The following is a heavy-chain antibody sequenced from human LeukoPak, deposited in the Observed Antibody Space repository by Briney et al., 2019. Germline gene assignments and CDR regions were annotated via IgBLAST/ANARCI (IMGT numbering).Heavy chain of an antibody. Sequence: EGSLRLSCAASGFTFSTYCMTWLRQTPGKGLEWVANIKPDGDEKYYVDSVKGRFTISRDNAKNSLYLQMDSLTAEDTALYYCAGDPYYYNSGSFAAFDIWGQGTMVTVSS. CDR2: IKPDGDEK. CDR1: GFTFSTYC. CDR3: AGDPYYYNSGSFAAFDI. D-gene: IGHD3-10*01. J-gene: IGHJ3*02. V-gene: IGHV3-7*01.